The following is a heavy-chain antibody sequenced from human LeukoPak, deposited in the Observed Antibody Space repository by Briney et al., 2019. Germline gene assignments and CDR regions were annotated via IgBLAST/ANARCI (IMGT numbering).Heavy chain of an antibody. V-gene: IGHV3-23*01. J-gene: IGHJ6*03. CDR2: ISGSGGST. CDR3: ANRALYCSSTSCSSAGYYYMDV. Sequence: GGSLRLSCAASGFTFSSYAMSWVRQAPGKGLEWVSAISGSGGSTYYADSVKGRFTISRDNSKNTLYLQMNSLRAGDTAVYYCANRALYCSSTSCSSAGYYYMDVWGKGTTVTVSS. D-gene: IGHD2-2*01. CDR1: GFTFSSYA.